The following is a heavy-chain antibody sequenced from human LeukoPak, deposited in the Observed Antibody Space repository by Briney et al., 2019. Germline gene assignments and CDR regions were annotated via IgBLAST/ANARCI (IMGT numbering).Heavy chain of an antibody. J-gene: IGHJ4*02. CDR3: AGVGSNWNDLY. Sequence: GGSLRLSCAASGFTFSTYTMNWVRQAPGKGLEWVSSITRSSSSIYYTDSVKGRFTISRDNAKNSLYLQMNSLRAEDAAVYYCAGVGSNWNDLYWGQGTLVTVSS. CDR2: ITRSSSSI. V-gene: IGHV3-21*01. CDR1: GFTFSTYT. D-gene: IGHD1-20*01.